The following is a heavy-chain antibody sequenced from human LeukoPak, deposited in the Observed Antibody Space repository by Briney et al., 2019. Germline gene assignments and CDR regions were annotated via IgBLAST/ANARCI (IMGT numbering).Heavy chain of an antibody. J-gene: IGHJ4*02. CDR2: IYHSGST. CDR3: ATARTVTGHFDY. CDR1: GYSISSGYY. Sequence: SETLSLTCTVSGYSISSGYYWGWIRQPPGKGLEWIGSIYHSGSTYYNPSLKSRVTISVDTSKNQFSLKLSSVTAADTAVYYCATARTVTGHFDYWGQGTLVTVSS. D-gene: IGHD4-11*01. V-gene: IGHV4-38-2*02.